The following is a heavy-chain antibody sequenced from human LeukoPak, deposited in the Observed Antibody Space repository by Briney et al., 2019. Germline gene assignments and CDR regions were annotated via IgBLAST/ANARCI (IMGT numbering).Heavy chain of an antibody. CDR3: ARERFTGSSWQLYYFDY. Sequence: ASVKVSCKASGYTFTSYYMHWVRQAPGQGLEWMGIINPSGGSTSYAQKFQDRVTMTRDTSTSTVYMELSSLRSEDTAVCYCARERFTGSSWQLYYFDYWGQGTLVTVSS. CDR1: GYTFTSYY. CDR2: INPSGGST. J-gene: IGHJ4*02. D-gene: IGHD6-13*01. V-gene: IGHV1-46*01.